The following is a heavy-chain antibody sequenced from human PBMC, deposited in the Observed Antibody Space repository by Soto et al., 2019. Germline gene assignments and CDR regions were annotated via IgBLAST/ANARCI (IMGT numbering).Heavy chain of an antibody. Sequence: ASVKVSCKTSGYTFSTYGFTWVRQAPGQGLEWMGWISGYNGNTNYAQKFQGRVTVTADTSTNTAYMELSSLRSEDTAVYYCARDVGATDYWGQGTLVTVSS. CDR3: ARDVGATDY. V-gene: IGHV1-18*01. J-gene: IGHJ4*02. D-gene: IGHD1-26*01. CDR2: ISGYNGNT. CDR1: GYTFSTYG.